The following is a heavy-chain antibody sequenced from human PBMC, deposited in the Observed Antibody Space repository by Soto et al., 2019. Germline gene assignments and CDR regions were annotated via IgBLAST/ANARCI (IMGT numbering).Heavy chain of an antibody. V-gene: IGHV5-51*01. Sequence: GESLKISCKGSGYSFTTYWIGWVRQMAGKGLEWMGIIYPGDSDTRYSPSFQGQVTISADKSISTAYLQWSSLKASDTAMYYCARGDCGGDCFLSAFDIWGQGTMVTVS. J-gene: IGHJ3*02. D-gene: IGHD2-21*02. CDR3: ARGDCGGDCFLSAFDI. CDR2: IYPGDSDT. CDR1: GYSFTTYW.